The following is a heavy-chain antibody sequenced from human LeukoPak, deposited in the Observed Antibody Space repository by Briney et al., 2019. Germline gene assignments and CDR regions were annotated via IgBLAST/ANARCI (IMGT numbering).Heavy chain of an antibody. CDR2: IYHSGST. Sequence: SETLSLTCAVSGGSISSSNWWSWVRQPPGKGLEWIGEIYHSGSTNYNPSLKSRVTISVDKSKNQFSLKLSSVTAADTAVYYCARDYMGGSYYRNWFDPWGQGTLVTVSS. CDR3: ARDYMGGSYYRNWFDP. V-gene: IGHV4-4*02. J-gene: IGHJ5*02. CDR1: GGSISSSNW. D-gene: IGHD1-26*01.